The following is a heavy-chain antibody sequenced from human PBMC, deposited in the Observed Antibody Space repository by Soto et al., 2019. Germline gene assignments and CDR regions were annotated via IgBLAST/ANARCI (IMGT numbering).Heavy chain of an antibody. CDR3: AREVYDILTGYPYYGMDV. V-gene: IGHV1-18*04. J-gene: IGHJ6*02. CDR1: GYTFTSNY. D-gene: IGHD3-9*01. Sequence: ASVKVSCKASGYTFTSNYMHWVRQAPGQGLEWMGWISAYNGNTNYAQKLQGRVTMTTDTSTSTAYMELRSLRSDDTAVYYCAREVYDILTGYPYYGMDVWGQGTTVTVSS. CDR2: ISAYNGNT.